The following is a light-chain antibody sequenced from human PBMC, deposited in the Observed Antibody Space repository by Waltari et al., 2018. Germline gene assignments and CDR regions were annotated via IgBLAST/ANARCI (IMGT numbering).Light chain of an antibody. CDR3: QQYYSTPLT. Sequence: IQMTQSPSSVSASVGDRVTVTCRASQGINSWLAWYQQKPGRAPKLLIYGASSLQSGVPSRFSGSGSGTDFTLTISSLQAEDVAVYYCQQYYSTPLTFGPGTKVDIK. CDR2: GAS. J-gene: IGKJ3*01. CDR1: QGINSW. V-gene: IGKV1-12*01.